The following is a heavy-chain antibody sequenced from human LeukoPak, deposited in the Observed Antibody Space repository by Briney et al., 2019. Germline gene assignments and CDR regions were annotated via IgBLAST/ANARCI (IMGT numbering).Heavy chain of an antibody. D-gene: IGHD4-17*01. Sequence: GGSLRLSCAASGFTFSSYEMNWVRQAPGKGLEWVSYISSSGSTIYYADSVKGRFTISRDNAKNSLYLQMNSLRAEDMALYYCAKGNLHTVTSLFDYWGQGTLVTVSS. J-gene: IGHJ4*02. CDR3: AKGNLHTVTSLFDY. CDR1: GFTFSSYE. V-gene: IGHV3-48*03. CDR2: ISSSGSTI.